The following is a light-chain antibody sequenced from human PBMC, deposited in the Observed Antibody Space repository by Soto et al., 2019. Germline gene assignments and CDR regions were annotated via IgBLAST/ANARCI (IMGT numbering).Light chain of an antibody. CDR3: HHYNNWPPWT. CDR1: QSVSSN. CDR2: GAS. J-gene: IGKJ1*01. V-gene: IGKV3-15*01. Sequence: EIVMTQSPATLSVSPGERATLSCRASQSVSSNLAWYQQKPGQAPRLLIYGASTRATGIPARFSGSGSGTEFTLTISNLQSEDFAIYYCHHYNNWPPWTFGHGTKVEIK.